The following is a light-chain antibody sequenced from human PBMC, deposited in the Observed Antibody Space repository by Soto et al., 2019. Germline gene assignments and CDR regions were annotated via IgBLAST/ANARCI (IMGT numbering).Light chain of an antibody. CDR2: DAS. V-gene: IGKV3-11*01. CDR1: QSVSSY. Sequence: EIVLTQSPATLSLSPGERATLSCRASQSVSSYLAWYQQKPGQAPRLLIYDASNRATGIPGRFSGSGSGTDFTLTISSLEPEDFAVYYCQQRSNWPPLLTFGGGTKVEIK. J-gene: IGKJ4*01. CDR3: QQRSNWPPLLT.